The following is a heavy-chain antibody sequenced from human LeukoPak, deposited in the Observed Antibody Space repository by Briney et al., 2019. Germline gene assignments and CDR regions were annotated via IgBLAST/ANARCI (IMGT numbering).Heavy chain of an antibody. CDR3: ARVSGYCSGGRCYGLPSHGMDV. J-gene: IGHJ6*02. Sequence: GASVKVSCKASGYTFTNYYLYWVRQAPGQGLVWMGIINPSDNSTSYAQKFQGRVTMTRDTSTSTVYMELSSLRSEDTAVYYCARVSGYCSGGRCYGLPSHGMDVWGQGTTVTVSS. D-gene: IGHD2-15*01. CDR2: INPSDNST. CDR1: GYTFTNYY. V-gene: IGHV1-46*01.